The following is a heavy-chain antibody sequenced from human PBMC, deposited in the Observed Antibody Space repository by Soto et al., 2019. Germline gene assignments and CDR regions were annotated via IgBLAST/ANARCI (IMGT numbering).Heavy chain of an antibody. J-gene: IGHJ3*02. D-gene: IGHD3-22*01. Sequence: GESLKISCKGSGYSFTSYWIGWVRQMPGEGLEWMGIIYPGDSDTRYSPSFQGQVTIPADKPIRPAYLQRSSRKAADTAMYYCARRGGDSSGYYHAFDIWGQGTMVTVSS. CDR1: GYSFTSYW. CDR3: ARRGGDSSGYYHAFDI. V-gene: IGHV5-51*01. CDR2: IYPGDSDT.